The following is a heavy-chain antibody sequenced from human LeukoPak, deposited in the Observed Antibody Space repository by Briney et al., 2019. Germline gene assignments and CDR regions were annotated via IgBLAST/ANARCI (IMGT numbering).Heavy chain of an antibody. CDR1: GFTFSSYG. CDR3: AKLLGGSADL. D-gene: IGHD5-12*01. Sequence: GGSLRLSCAASGFTFSSYGMHWVRQAPGKGLEWVAVISYDGSNKYYADSVKGRFTISRDNSKNTLYLQMNSLRAEDTAVYYCAKLLGGSADLWGQGTLVTVSS. CDR2: ISYDGSNK. V-gene: IGHV3-30*18. J-gene: IGHJ4*02.